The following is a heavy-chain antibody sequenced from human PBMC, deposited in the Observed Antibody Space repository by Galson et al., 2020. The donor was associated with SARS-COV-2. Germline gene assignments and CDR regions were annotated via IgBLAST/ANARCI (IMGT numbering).Heavy chain of an antibody. Sequence: HGESLKISCQVSGYIFSRYWIGWVRQKAGQDFEWMGLIYPGDSDSRYNPSFEGHVSFSADKSLNTVYLQWDSLQASDTAIYYCARRQFGFISEKSFDYWGQGTPVTVS. J-gene: IGHJ4*02. CDR2: IYPGDSDS. CDR3: ARRQFGFISEKSFDY. CDR1: GYIFSRYW. D-gene: IGHD3-10*01. V-gene: IGHV5-51*01.